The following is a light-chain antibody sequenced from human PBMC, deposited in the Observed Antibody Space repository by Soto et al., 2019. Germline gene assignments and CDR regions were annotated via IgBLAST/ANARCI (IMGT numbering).Light chain of an antibody. J-gene: IGKJ1*01. CDR2: GAS. CDR1: QNIDMY. CDR3: QHTFNSHTWT. V-gene: IGKV1-39*01. Sequence: IHMTESPSSLSACVVDTVTITCRSSQNIDMYLNWYQQKPGKAPRVLXSGASNLQSGVPSRFSGSGSGTDFTLTISSLKTQDFASYFCQHTFNSHTWTFGQGTKVDIK.